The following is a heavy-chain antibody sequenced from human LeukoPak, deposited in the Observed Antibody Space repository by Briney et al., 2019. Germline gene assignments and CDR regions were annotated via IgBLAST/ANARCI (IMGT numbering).Heavy chain of an antibody. CDR1: GYTFTSYD. V-gene: IGHV1-8*01. Sequence: ASVKVSCKASGYTFTSYDINWVRQATGQGLEWMGWMNPNSGNTGYAQKFQGRVTMTRNTSISTAYMELSSLRSEDTAVYYCARGAPGSGYVDYWGQGALVTVFS. CDR3: ARGAPGSGYVDY. CDR2: MNPNSGNT. J-gene: IGHJ4*02. D-gene: IGHD3-22*01.